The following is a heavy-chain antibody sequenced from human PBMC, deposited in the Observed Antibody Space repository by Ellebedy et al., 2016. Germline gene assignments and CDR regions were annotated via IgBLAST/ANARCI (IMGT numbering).Heavy chain of an antibody. D-gene: IGHD2-15*01. J-gene: IGHJ6*02. V-gene: IGHV3-74*01. CDR3: ARGYCSGGSCDAALYYYYYGMDV. CDR2: INSDGSST. CDR1: GFTFSSYW. Sequence: GESLKISCAASGFTFSSYWMHWVRQAPGKGLVWVSRINSDGSSTSYADSVKGRFTISRDNAKNTLYLQMNSLRAEDTAVYYCARGYCSGGSCDAALYYYYYGMDVWGQGTTVTVSS.